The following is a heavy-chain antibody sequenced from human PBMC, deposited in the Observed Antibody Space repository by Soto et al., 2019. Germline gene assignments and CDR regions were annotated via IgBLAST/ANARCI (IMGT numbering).Heavy chain of an antibody. Sequence: ASVKVSCKASGYTFTSSGISWVRQAPGQGLEWMGWISAYNGNTNYAQKLQGRVTMTTDTSTSTAYMELRSLRSDDTAVYYCARDTVVVPAANNWFDPWGQGTLVTVSS. CDR2: ISAYNGNT. D-gene: IGHD2-2*01. V-gene: IGHV1-18*01. J-gene: IGHJ5*02. CDR3: ARDTVVVPAANNWFDP. CDR1: GYTFTSSG.